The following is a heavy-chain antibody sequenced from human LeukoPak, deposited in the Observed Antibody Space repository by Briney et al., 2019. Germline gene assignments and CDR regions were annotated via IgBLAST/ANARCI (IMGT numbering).Heavy chain of an antibody. CDR2: IYYSGST. CDR3: AREIRSSYDFWSGYHGFDP. CDR1: GGSISSYY. D-gene: IGHD3-3*01. V-gene: IGHV4-59*01. J-gene: IGHJ5*02. Sequence: PSETLSLTCTVSGGSISSYYWSWIRQPPGKGLEWIGYIYYSGSTNYNPSLKSRVTISVDTSKNQSSLKLSSVTAADTAVYYCAREIRSSYDFWSGYHGFDPWGQGTLVTVSS.